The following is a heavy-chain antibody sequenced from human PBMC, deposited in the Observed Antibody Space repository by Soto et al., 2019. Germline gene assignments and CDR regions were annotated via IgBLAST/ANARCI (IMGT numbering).Heavy chain of an antibody. CDR2: IWYDGSNK. D-gene: IGHD6-19*01. CDR3: VRDGWYSIQGPY. V-gene: IGHV3-33*01. J-gene: IGHJ4*02. CDR1: GFTFSSHG. Sequence: QVQLVESGGGVVQPGRSLRLSCAASGFTFSSHGMHWVRQAPGKGLEWVAVIWYDGSNKYYADSVKGRFTISRDDSKNMVYLQMNSLRAEDTAVYYCVRDGWYSIQGPYWGQGTLVTVSS.